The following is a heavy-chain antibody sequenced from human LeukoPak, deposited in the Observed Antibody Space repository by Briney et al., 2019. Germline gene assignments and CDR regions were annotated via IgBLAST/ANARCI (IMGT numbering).Heavy chain of an antibody. V-gene: IGHV4-34*01. Sequence: PSETLSLTCAVYGGSFSGYYWSWIRQPPGKGLEWIGEINHSGSTNYNPSLKSRVTISVDTSKNQFSPKLSSVTAADTAVYYCARGASGSYYSYYYYYGMDVWGQGTTVTVSS. D-gene: IGHD1-26*01. CDR1: GGSFSGYY. CDR3: ARGASGSYYSYYYYYGMDV. J-gene: IGHJ6*02. CDR2: INHSGST.